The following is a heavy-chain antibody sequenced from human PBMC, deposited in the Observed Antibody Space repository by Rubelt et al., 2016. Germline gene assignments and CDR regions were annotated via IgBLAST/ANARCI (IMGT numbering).Heavy chain of an antibody. V-gene: IGHV4-39*01. CDR3: ARHRIIRDMTLGGWFDP. D-gene: IGHD3-16*01. Sequence: GLDWIGSFCYGRTTYYHQSHRTRVTVSTDTSRNQIPLRLSSVTAADTAVYYCARHRIIRDMTLGGWFDPWGQGTLATVSS. J-gene: IGHJ5*02. CDR2: FCYGRTT.